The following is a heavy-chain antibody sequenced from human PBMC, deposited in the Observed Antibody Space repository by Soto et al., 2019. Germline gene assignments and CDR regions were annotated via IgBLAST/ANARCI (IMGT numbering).Heavy chain of an antibody. J-gene: IGHJ4*02. CDR2: ITPILGIA. CDR3: ARDSSTENSDY. D-gene: IGHD4-4*01. V-gene: IGHV1-69*04. Sequence: SVKVSCKASGGTFSSYTISWVRQAPGQGLEWMGRITPILGIANYAQKFQGRVTITADKSTSTAYMELSSLRSEDTAVYYCARDSSTENSDYWGQGTLVTVSS. CDR1: GGTFSSYT.